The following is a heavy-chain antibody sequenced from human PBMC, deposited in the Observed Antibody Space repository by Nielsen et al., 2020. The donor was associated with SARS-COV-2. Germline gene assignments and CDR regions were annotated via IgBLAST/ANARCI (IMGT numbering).Heavy chain of an antibody. CDR1: GYTFTSYG. CDR2: ISAYNGNT. Sequence: ASVKVSCKASGYTFTSYGISWVRQAPGQGLEWMGWISAYNGNTNYAQKLQGRVTMTTDTSTSTAYMELRSLRSDDTAVYYCASGMREEMATIDAFDIWGQGTMVTVSS. CDR3: ASGMREEMATIDAFDI. J-gene: IGHJ3*02. V-gene: IGHV1-18*01. D-gene: IGHD5-24*01.